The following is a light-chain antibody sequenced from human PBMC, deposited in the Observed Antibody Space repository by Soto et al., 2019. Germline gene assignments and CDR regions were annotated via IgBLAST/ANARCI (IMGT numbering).Light chain of an antibody. J-gene: IGLJ7*01. V-gene: IGLV1-44*01. CDR3: AAWDDSLNAHAV. CDR2: SNN. Sequence: QSVLTQPPSASGTPGQRVTISCSGSSSHIGSNTVNWYQQLPGTAPKLLIYSNNQRPSGVPDRFSGSKSGTSAALAISGLQSEDEADYYGAAWDDSLNAHAVFGGGTQLTVL. CDR1: SSHIGSNT.